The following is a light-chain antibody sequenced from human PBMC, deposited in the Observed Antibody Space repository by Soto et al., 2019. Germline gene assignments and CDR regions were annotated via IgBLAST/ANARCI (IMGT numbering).Light chain of an antibody. CDR2: GAS. Sequence: EIVMTQSPATLSVSPGERATLSCRASQSVSSNFAWYQQKPGQAPRLLIYGASTRATGIPARFSGSGSGTEFTLTISSLQSKDFAVYYCPQYNNWPSITFGQGTRLEIK. J-gene: IGKJ5*01. CDR3: PQYNNWPSIT. V-gene: IGKV3-15*01. CDR1: QSVSSN.